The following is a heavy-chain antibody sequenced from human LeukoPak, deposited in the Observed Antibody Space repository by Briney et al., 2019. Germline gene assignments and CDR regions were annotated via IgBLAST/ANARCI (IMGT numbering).Heavy chain of an antibody. Sequence: SETLSLTCTVSGGSISSGGYYWSWIRQHPGKGLEWIGYIYYSGSTYYNPSLKSRVTISVDTSKNQFSLKLSSVTAADTVVYYCARAEMATNHFDYWGQGTLVTASS. V-gene: IGHV4-31*03. CDR3: ARAEMATNHFDY. D-gene: IGHD5-24*01. CDR2: IYYSGST. J-gene: IGHJ4*02. CDR1: GGSISSGGYY.